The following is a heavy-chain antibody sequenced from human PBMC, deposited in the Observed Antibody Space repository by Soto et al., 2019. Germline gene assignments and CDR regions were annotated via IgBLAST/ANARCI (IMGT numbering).Heavy chain of an antibody. CDR3: TRVFDDSSGYYYSYYYGMEV. D-gene: IGHD3-22*01. V-gene: IGHV3-49*03. CDR1: GFISGDYA. CDR2: IRSKAYGGTT. J-gene: IGHJ6*02. Sequence: ALRLSCTDSGFISGDYAMSWFRQAPGKGLEWVGFIRSKAYGGTTEYAASVKGRFTISRDDSKSIPYLQINSLQTEDTAVYYCTRVFDDSSGYYYSYYYGMEVWGQRTTVTVSS.